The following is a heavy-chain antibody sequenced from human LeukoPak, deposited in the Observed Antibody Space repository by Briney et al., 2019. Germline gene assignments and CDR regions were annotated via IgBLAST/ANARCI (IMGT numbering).Heavy chain of an antibody. CDR1: GFTFSSYG. CDR2: IWYDGSNK. CDR3: AKDFFPMTTPEGSNY. Sequence: GRSLRLSCAASGFTFSSYGMHWVRQAPGKGLEWVAVIWYDGSNKYYADSVKGRFTISRDNSKNIVYLQMNSLGAEDTAVYYCAKDFFPMTTPEGSNYWGQGTLVTVSS. V-gene: IGHV3-33*06. D-gene: IGHD4-17*01. J-gene: IGHJ4*02.